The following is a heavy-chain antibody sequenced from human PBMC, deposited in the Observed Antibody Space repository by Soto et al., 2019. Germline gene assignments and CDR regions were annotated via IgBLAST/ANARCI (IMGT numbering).Heavy chain of an antibody. Sequence: QVQLQESGPGLVKPSQTLSLTCTVSGRSISSVNYYWSWIRQPPGKGLEWNGYIYYSGSTYYNPSLRSRVTISVDTSKNQFSLKLSSVTAADTAVYYCARYGSGECNRGSCYSPFDYWGQGTLVTVSS. CDR2: IYYSGST. CDR3: ARYGSGECNRGSCYSPFDY. V-gene: IGHV4-30-4*01. J-gene: IGHJ4*02. D-gene: IGHD2-15*01. CDR1: GRSISSVNYY.